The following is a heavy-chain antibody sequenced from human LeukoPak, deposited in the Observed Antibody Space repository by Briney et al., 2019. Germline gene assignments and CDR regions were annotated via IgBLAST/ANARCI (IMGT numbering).Heavy chain of an antibody. CDR3: AISSSGDNGYYYGMDV. J-gene: IGHJ6*02. D-gene: IGHD3-3*01. CDR2: IYSDGST. V-gene: IGHV3-53*04. CDR1: GFTVSSNY. Sequence: GWSLRLSCAASGFTVSSNYMSWVRQAPGKGLAWVSLIYSDGSTYYADSVKGRFSISRHNSKNTLYLQMNSLRAEDTAVYYCAISSSGDNGYYYGMDVWGQGTTVSVSS.